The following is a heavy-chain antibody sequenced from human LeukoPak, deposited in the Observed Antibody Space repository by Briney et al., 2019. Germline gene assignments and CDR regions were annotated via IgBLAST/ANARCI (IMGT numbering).Heavy chain of an antibody. CDR2: ISGSGGNT. V-gene: IGHV3-23*01. Sequence: GGSLRLSCAASGFTFSRYAMSWVRQAPGKGLEWVSAISGSGGNTYYADSVKGRFTISRDNSKNTLYLQMNSLRAEDTAVYYCAKVDGYTATHFDYWRQGSLVTVSS. CDR3: AKVDGYTATHFDY. CDR1: GFTFSRYA. J-gene: IGHJ4*02. D-gene: IGHD5-24*01.